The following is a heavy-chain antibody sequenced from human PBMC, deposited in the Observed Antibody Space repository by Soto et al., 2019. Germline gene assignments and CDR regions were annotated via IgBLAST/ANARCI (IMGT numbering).Heavy chain of an antibody. CDR3: AKDTTGTTDYYYGMDV. J-gene: IGHJ6*02. V-gene: IGHV3-30*18. CDR1: GFTFSSYG. Sequence: VGSLRLSCAASGFTFSSYGMHWVRQAPGKGLEWVAVISYDGSNKYYADSVKGRFTISRDNSKNTLYLQMNSLRAEDTAAYYCAKDTTGTTDYYYGMDVWGQGTTVTVSS. CDR2: ISYDGSNK. D-gene: IGHD1-1*01.